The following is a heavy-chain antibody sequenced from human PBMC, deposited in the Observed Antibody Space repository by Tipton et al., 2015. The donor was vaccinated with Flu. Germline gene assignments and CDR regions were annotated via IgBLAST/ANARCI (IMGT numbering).Heavy chain of an antibody. D-gene: IGHD6-6*01. J-gene: IGHJ6*02. CDR2: ISYDGSNK. V-gene: IGHV3-30*18. CDR1: GFTFSSYG. CDR3: AKFQYSSSPDYYYYYGMDV. Sequence: SLRLSCAASGFTFSSYGMHWVRQAPGKGLEWVAVISYDGSNKYYADSVKGRFTISIDNSKNTLYLQMNSLRAEDTAVYYCAKFQYSSSPDYYYYYGMDVWGQGTTVTVSS.